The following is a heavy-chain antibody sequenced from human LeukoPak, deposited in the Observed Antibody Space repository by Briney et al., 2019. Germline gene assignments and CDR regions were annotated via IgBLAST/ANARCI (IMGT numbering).Heavy chain of an antibody. CDR2: IWYDGSNK. J-gene: IGHJ4*02. D-gene: IGHD1-26*01. CDR3: ARGAPSGSYYGY. Sequence: PGRSLRLSCAASGFTFSSYGMHWVRQAPGKGLEWVAVIWYDGSNKYYADSVKGRFTISRDNSKNTLYLQMNSLRAEDTAVYCCARGAPSGSYYGYWGQGTLVTVSS. CDR1: GFTFSSYG. V-gene: IGHV3-33*01.